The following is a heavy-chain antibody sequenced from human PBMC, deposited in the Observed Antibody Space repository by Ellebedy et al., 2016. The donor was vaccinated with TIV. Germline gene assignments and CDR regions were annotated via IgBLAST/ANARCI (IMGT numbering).Heavy chain of an antibody. CDR2: INIDGSTT. V-gene: IGHV3-74*01. D-gene: IGHD1-1*01. CDR1: GFTFSSYW. J-gene: IGHJ4*02. Sequence: GESLKISCAASGFTFSSYWMHWVRQAPGKGLVWVSRINIDGSTTTYADSMKGRFTISRDNAKNTLYLQMNSLRTEDTAVYYCARGYLGIDYWGQGTLVTVSS. CDR3: ARGYLGIDY.